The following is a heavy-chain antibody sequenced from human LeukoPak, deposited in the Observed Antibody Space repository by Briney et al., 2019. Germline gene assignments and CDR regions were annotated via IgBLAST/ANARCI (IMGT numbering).Heavy chain of an antibody. D-gene: IGHD2-2*01. CDR2: ISSSSSYI. J-gene: IGHJ6*04. CDR3: ARDREVPAAIGDYYYYYGMDV. CDR1: GFTFSSYS. V-gene: IGHV3-21*01. Sequence: GGSLRLPCAASGFTFSSYSMYWVRQAPGKGLEWVSSISSSSSYIYYADSVKGRFTISRDNAKNSLYLQMNSLRAEDTAVYYCARDREVPAAIGDYYYYYGMDVWGKGTTVTVSS.